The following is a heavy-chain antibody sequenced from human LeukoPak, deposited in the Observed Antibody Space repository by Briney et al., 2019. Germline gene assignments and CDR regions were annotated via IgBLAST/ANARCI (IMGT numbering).Heavy chain of an antibody. D-gene: IGHD2-8*01. V-gene: IGHV3-21*01. Sequence: GGSLRLSCAASGFTFSSYSMKWVRQAPGKGLEWVSSISSSSSYIDYVDSVKGRFTISRDNSKNTLYLQMNSLRAEDTAVYYCARDRRYCTNGVCYPNSFDYWGQGTLVTVSS. J-gene: IGHJ4*02. CDR2: ISSSSSYI. CDR1: GFTFSSYS. CDR3: ARDRRYCTNGVCYPNSFDY.